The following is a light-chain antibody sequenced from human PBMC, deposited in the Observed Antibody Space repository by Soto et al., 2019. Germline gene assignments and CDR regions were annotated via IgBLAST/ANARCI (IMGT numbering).Light chain of an antibody. CDR2: RAS. V-gene: IGKV3-15*01. Sequence: EIVMTQSPATLSLSPGERATLSCRASQSVSSNLAWYQQKPGQAPRPVIYRASTRATGIPARFSGSGSGTEFTLTISSLQSEDLAVYYCQQYSNWPRTFGQGTKVDIK. CDR1: QSVSSN. CDR3: QQYSNWPRT. J-gene: IGKJ1*01.